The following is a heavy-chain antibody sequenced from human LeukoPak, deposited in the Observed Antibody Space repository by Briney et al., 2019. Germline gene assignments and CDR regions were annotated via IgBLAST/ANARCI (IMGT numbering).Heavy chain of an antibody. CDR2: MNPNSGNT. V-gene: IGHV1-8*02. Sequence: ASVKVSCKASGYTFTGYYMHWVRQAPGQGLEWMGWMNPNSGNTGYAQKFQGRVTVTRNTSISTAYMELSSLRSEDTAVYYCARGPLAAPPYYYYYYMDVWGKGTTVTVSS. D-gene: IGHD6-6*01. CDR1: GYTFTGYY. J-gene: IGHJ6*03. CDR3: ARGPLAAPPYYYYYYMDV.